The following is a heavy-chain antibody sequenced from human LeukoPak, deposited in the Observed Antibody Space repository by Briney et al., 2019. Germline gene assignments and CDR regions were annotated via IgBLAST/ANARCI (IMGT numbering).Heavy chain of an antibody. J-gene: IGHJ4*02. CDR1: GGSISTYY. D-gene: IGHD4-11*01. V-gene: IGHV4-59*01. CDR3: ARARRGSTGTLDY. Sequence: TPSETLSLTCTVSGGSISTYYWSWIRQPPGKGLEWIGYIYNSGSTNYNPSLKSRVTISVDTSKNQLSLKLSSVTAADTAVYHCARARRGSTGTLDYWGQGTLVTVSS. CDR2: IYNSGST.